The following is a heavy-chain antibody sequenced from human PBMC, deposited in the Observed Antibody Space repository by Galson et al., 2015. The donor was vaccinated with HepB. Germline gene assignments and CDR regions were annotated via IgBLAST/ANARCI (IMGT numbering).Heavy chain of an antibody. D-gene: IGHD3-9*01. CDR3: ARGYYDILTGYSHLDY. J-gene: IGHJ4*02. Sequence: SLRLSCAASGFTVSSNYMSWVRQAPGKGLEWVSVIYSGGSTYYADSVKGRFTISRDNSKNTLYLQMNSLRAEDTAVYYCARGYYDILTGYSHLDYWGQGTLVTVSS. CDR2: IYSGGST. CDR1: GFTVSSNY. V-gene: IGHV3-66*02.